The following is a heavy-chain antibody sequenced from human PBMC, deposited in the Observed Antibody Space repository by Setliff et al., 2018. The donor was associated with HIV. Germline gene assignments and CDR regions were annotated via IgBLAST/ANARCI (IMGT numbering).Heavy chain of an antibody. J-gene: IGHJ4*02. CDR2: FYHSGST. V-gene: IGHV4-38-2*01. Sequence: SETLSLTCAVSGYSITSGYFWGWIRQPPGKGLEWIGNFYHSGSTYYNPSLKSRATILVDTSKNQFSLRLRSVTAADTAVYYCVCLNTFILYSEYWGQGILVTVSS. D-gene: IGHD2-21*01. CDR3: VCLNTFILYSEY. CDR1: GYSITSGYF.